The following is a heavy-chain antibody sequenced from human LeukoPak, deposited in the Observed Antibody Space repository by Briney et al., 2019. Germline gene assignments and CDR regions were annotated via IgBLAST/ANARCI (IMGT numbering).Heavy chain of an antibody. CDR3: ATRPGGYCSSTSCYVVDY. J-gene: IGHJ4*02. V-gene: IGHV4-34*01. CDR1: GGSFSGYY. Sequence: SETLSLTCAVYGGSFSGYYWSWIRRPPGKGLEWIGEINHSGSTNYNPSLKSRVTISVDTSKNQFSLKLSSVTAADTAVYYCATRPGGYCSSTSCYVVDYWGQGTLVTVSS. CDR2: INHSGST. D-gene: IGHD2-2*01.